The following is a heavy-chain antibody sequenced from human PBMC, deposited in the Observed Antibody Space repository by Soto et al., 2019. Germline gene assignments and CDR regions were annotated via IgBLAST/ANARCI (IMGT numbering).Heavy chain of an antibody. Sequence: KPSETLSLTCTVSGGSISSGGYYWSWIRPHPGKGLEWIGYIYYSGSTYYNPSLKSRVTISVDTSKNQFSLKLSSVTAADTAVYYCARSTPCRYGVCYAFDYWGQGTLVTVSS. CDR3: ARSTPCRYGVCYAFDY. D-gene: IGHD2-8*01. J-gene: IGHJ4*02. V-gene: IGHV4-31*03. CDR1: GGSISSGGYY. CDR2: IYYSGST.